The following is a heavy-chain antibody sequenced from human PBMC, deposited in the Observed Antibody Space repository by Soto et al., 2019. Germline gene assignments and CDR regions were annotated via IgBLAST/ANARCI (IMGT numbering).Heavy chain of an antibody. CDR1: GFTFTSSA. CDR3: AASNYDFWSGYGYMDV. CDR2: IVVGSGNT. D-gene: IGHD3-3*01. Sequence: QMQLVQSGPEVKKPGTSVKVSCKASGFTFTSSAMQWVRQARGQRLEWIGWIVVGSGNTNYAQKFQERVTITRDMSTSTAYMELSSLRSEDTAVYYCAASNYDFWSGYGYMDVGGKGTTVTVSS. J-gene: IGHJ6*03. V-gene: IGHV1-58*02.